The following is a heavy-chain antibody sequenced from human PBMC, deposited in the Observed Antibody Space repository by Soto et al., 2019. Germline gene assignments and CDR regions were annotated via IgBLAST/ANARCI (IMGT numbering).Heavy chain of an antibody. Sequence: VQVLESGGGLVQPGGSLRLSCSVSGFAFGGFTMTWVRQAPGKGLEWVSSISGSAARTYYADSVQGRFTISRDNSKSTLYLQMNSLRVEDTAEDYCTRGGVGTTGSCDFWGQGTLVAVSS. CDR2: ISGSAART. CDR1: GFAFGGFT. CDR3: TRGGVGTTGSCDF. J-gene: IGHJ4*02. V-gene: IGHV3-23*01. D-gene: IGHD6-13*01.